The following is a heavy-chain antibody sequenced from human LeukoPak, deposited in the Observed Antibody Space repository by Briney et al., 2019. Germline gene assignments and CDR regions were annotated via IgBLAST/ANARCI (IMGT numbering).Heavy chain of an antibody. CDR2: ISWSRYII. D-gene: IGHD2-15*01. V-gene: IGHV3-9*01. J-gene: IGHJ3*02. CDR1: GFTFDEYA. CDR3: VRDHVGGSCVDCPLGDAFDT. Sequence: GRSLGLSCAASGFTFDEYAMPWVRQAPGKGLEWVSGISWSRYIIEYADSVRGRFTISRDNAKNSLFLQMNSLRAEDSAMYYCVRDHVGGSCVDCPLGDAFDTWGQGTMVTVSS.